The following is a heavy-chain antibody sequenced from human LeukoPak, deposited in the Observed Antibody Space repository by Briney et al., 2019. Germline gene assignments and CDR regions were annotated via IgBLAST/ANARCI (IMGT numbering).Heavy chain of an antibody. CDR1: GLNFDDSA. V-gene: IGHV3-43*02. J-gene: IGHJ3*01. CDR2: ISADGGST. D-gene: IGHD3-3*01. Sequence: GGSLRLSCVASGLNFDDSAMHWVRQAPGKGLEWVSLISADGGSTFSADSVKGRFTISRDNSKNTMFLQMNSLRAEDTAVYHCARDRSGYANDAFDFWGQGTMVTVSS. CDR3: ARDRSGYANDAFDF.